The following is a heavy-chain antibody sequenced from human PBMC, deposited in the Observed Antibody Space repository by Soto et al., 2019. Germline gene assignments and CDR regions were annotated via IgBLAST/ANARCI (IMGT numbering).Heavy chain of an antibody. Sequence: GGSLRLSCAASGFTFSVYNMDWVRQAPGEGPVWIAYISYSSSEIHYADSVLGRFTISRDNVRNSMYLQMTSLRAEDTAVYYCARHAREVTGFDYWGQGTLVTVSS. CDR2: ISYSSSEI. J-gene: IGHJ4*02. CDR3: ARHAREVTGFDY. CDR1: GFTFSVYN. D-gene: IGHD2-21*02. V-gene: IGHV3-21*05.